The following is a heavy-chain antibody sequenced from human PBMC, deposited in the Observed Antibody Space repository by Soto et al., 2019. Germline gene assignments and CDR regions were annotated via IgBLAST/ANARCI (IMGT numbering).Heavy chain of an antibody. CDR1: GYPFPSIG. CDR2: ISAYNGNT. Sequence: QVQRVQSGAEVKKPGASVKVSCKASGYPFPSIGISWVRKAPGQGLGGMGWISAYNGNTNYAQKLQGRVTMTTDTSTSTAYMELRSLRSDDTAVYYCARAEGLVVVVPAAYNWFDPWGQGTLVTVSS. CDR3: ARAEGLVVVVPAAYNWFDP. V-gene: IGHV1-18*01. J-gene: IGHJ5*02. D-gene: IGHD2-2*01.